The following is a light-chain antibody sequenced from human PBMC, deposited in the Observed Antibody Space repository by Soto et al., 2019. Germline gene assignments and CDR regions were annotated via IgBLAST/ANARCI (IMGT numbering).Light chain of an antibody. Sequence: QSVLTQPPSVSAAPGQKVTISCSGSSSNIENNYVTWYQQLPGTAPKLLIYNNNKRPSGIPDRFSGSKSGTSATLGITGLQSGDEADYYCATWDGSLSGVVFGGGTKLTVL. J-gene: IGLJ2*01. CDR2: NNN. CDR3: ATWDGSLSGVV. V-gene: IGLV1-51*01. CDR1: SSNIENNY.